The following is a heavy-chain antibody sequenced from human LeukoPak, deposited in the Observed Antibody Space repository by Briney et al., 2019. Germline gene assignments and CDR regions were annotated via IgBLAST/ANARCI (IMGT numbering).Heavy chain of an antibody. Sequence: GGSLRLSCTASGFSLSNYGIHWVRQAPGKGLEWVTVIWYDGSNRYYADSVKGRITVSRDTSKNTLDLEINSLRLEDTAIYYCARGTGAKRYYFDPWGQGIQVTVSS. D-gene: IGHD2-2*01. CDR1: GFSLSNYG. CDR3: ARGTGAKRYYFDP. CDR2: IWYDGSNR. J-gene: IGHJ4*02. V-gene: IGHV3-33*01.